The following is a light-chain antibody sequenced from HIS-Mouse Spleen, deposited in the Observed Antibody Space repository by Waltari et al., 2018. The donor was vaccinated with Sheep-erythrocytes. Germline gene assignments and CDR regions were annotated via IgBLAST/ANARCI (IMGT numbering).Light chain of an antibody. CDR3: QVWDSSTVV. Sequence: SYELTQPPSVSVSPGQTASITCSGDTLGDKYACWYQQKPGQAPVLVIYRDSNRPSGIPERFSGSNSGNTATLTISRAQAGDEADYYCQVWDSSTVVFGGGTKLTVL. J-gene: IGLJ2*01. CDR2: RDS. V-gene: IGLV3-1*01. CDR1: TLGDKY.